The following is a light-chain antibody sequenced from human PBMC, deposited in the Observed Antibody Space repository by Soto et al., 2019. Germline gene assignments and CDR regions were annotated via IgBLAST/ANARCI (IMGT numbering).Light chain of an antibody. Sequence: DIQMTQSPSSLSASVGDRVTITCRASQSISNYLNWYQQKPGKAPKLLIYAASILQSGVPSRFGGGGSGTDFILTISSLQPEDFATYYCQQSYITLFTFGPGTKVDIK. CDR3: QQSYITLFT. CDR2: AAS. V-gene: IGKV1-39*01. CDR1: QSISNY. J-gene: IGKJ3*01.